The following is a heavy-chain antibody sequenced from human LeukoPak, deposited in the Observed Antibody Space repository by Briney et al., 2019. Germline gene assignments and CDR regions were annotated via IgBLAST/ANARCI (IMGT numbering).Heavy chain of an antibody. D-gene: IGHD1-26*01. CDR1: GFTFNIYV. Sequence: GGSLRLSCAASGFTFNIYVMNWVRQAPGKGLEWVSSISSSSSYIYYADSVKGRFAISRDNAKNSLYLQMNSLRAEDTAVYYCARGIVGATSPGYWGQGTLVTVSS. V-gene: IGHV3-21*01. J-gene: IGHJ4*02. CDR3: ARGIVGATSPGY. CDR2: ISSSSSYI.